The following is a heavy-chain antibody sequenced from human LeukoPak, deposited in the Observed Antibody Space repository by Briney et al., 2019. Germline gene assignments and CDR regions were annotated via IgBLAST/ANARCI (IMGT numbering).Heavy chain of an antibody. CDR3: ARGGYGDRIDY. Sequence: ASVKVSCKASGYTFVRYYMHWVRQAPGQGFEWMGIINPSGGSTSYAQKFQGRVTMTRDTSTSTVYMELSRLRSEDTAVYYCARGGYGDRIDYWGQGTLVSVSS. V-gene: IGHV1-46*01. D-gene: IGHD4-17*01. CDR1: GYTFVRYY. J-gene: IGHJ4*02. CDR2: INPSGGST.